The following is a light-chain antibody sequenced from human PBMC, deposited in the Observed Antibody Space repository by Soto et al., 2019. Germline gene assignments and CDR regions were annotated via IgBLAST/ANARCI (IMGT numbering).Light chain of an antibody. CDR2: GAF. V-gene: IGKV3-11*01. CDR3: QQRNVWPPVT. J-gene: IGKJ5*01. CDR1: PSVTSF. Sequence: EIVLTQSPATRSLSRGERATLXXRASPSVTSFLAWYQQKPGQAPRLLXYGAFDRATGIPARFSGSGSGTDFTLTISSLEPEDSAVYYCQQRNVWPPVTFGQGTRLEIK.